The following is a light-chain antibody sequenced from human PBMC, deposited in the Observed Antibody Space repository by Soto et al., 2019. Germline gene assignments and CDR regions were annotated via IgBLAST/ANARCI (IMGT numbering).Light chain of an antibody. J-gene: IGKJ5*01. V-gene: IGKV3-11*01. CDR1: QFVSSR. CDR2: DTS. Sequence: EIVMTQSPATLSVSPGERATFSCRASQFVSSRLAWYQQRPGQVPRLLIYDTSTRAPGIPARFSGSGSGTDFTLTISSLEPEDFAVYYCQQRSNWPLTFGQGTRLEI. CDR3: QQRSNWPLT.